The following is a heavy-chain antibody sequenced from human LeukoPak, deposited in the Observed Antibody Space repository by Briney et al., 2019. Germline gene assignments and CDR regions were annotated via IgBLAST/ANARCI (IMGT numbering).Heavy chain of an antibody. CDR3: ARFITIFGVVITDDAFDI. D-gene: IGHD3-3*01. CDR1: GFTFSSYG. CDR2: IWYDGSNK. J-gene: IGHJ3*02. V-gene: IGHV3-33*01. Sequence: GGSLRLSCAASGFTFSSYGMHWVRQAPGKGLEWVAVIWYDGSNKYYADSVKGRFTISRDNSKNTLYLQMSSLRAEDTAVYYCARFITIFGVVITDDAFDIWGQGTMVTVSS.